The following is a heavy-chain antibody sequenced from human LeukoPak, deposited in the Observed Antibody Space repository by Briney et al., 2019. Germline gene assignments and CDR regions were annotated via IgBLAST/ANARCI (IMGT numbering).Heavy chain of an antibody. Sequence: PGGSLRLSCAASGFTFSSYAMSWVRQAPGKGLEWVSAISGSGGSTYYADSVKGRFTISRDTSKNMLYLQMNSLRAEDTAVYYCAKAWAAAGTFASWGQGTLVTVSS. CDR3: AKAWAAAGTFAS. V-gene: IGHV3-23*01. J-gene: IGHJ4*02. CDR2: ISGSGGST. CDR1: GFTFSSYA. D-gene: IGHD6-13*01.